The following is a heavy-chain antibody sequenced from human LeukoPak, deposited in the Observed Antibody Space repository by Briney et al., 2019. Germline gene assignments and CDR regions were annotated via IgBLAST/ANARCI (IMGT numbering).Heavy chain of an antibody. CDR2: IIPIFGTA. CDR3: ARDPMGLRRGGLDYYGMDV. Sequence: SVKVSCRASGGTFSSYAISWVRQAPGQGLEWMGGIIPIFGTANYAQKFQGRVTVTADESTSTAYMELSSLRSEGTAVYYCARDPMGLRRGGLDYYGMDVWGKGTTVTVS. CDR1: GGTFSSYA. D-gene: IGHD5-12*01. V-gene: IGHV1-69*13. J-gene: IGHJ6*04.